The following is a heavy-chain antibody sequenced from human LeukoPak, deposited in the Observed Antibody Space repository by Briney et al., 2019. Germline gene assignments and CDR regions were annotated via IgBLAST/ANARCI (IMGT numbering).Heavy chain of an antibody. CDR3: ARGQGFWSGYFTEGAFDI. V-gene: IGHV3-30*04. J-gene: IGHJ3*02. D-gene: IGHD3-3*01. CDR2: ISYDGSNK. Sequence: GRSLRLSCAASGFTFSSYAMHWVRQAPGKGLEWVAVISYDGSNKYYADSVKGRFTISRDNSKNTLYLQMNSLRAEDTAVYYCARGQGFWSGYFTEGAFDIWGQGTMVTVSS. CDR1: GFTFSSYA.